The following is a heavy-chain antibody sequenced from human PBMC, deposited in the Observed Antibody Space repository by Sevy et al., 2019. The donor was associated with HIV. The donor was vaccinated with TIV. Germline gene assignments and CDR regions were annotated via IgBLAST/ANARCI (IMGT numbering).Heavy chain of an antibody. Sequence: GGSLRLSCAATGFTFSNYAMHWVRQAPGKGMEWVAIIWSDGAYQYHGDSVKGRFTISRDNSKNTLYLQMNNVRVEDTAVYYCARGGYYYAHAAYYALDSWGQGTLVTVSS. CDR2: IWSDGAYQ. J-gene: IGHJ4*02. CDR3: ARGGYYYAHAAYYALDS. D-gene: IGHD3-10*01. CDR1: GFTFSNYA. V-gene: IGHV3-33*01.